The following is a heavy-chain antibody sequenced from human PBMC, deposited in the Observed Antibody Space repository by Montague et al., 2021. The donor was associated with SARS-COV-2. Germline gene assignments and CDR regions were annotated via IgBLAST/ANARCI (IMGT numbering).Heavy chain of an antibody. D-gene: IGHD3-3*01. J-gene: IGHJ4*02. CDR3: ARAPVAHITIFGVVTSFDY. CDR1: GGSISSGGYY. V-gene: IGHV4-61*08. Sequence: SETLSLTCTVSGGSISSGGYYWSWIRQPPGKGLEWIGYIYYSGSTNYXXXLKSRVTISVDTSKNQFSLKLSSVTAADTAVYYCARAPVAHITIFGVVTSFDYWGQGTLVTVSS. CDR2: IYYSGST.